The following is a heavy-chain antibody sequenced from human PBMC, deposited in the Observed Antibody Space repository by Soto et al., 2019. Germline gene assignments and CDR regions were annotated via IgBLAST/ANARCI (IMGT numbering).Heavy chain of an antibody. D-gene: IGHD2-2*01. J-gene: IGHJ5*01. CDR3: VFVSEGTSTEIDFLT. Sequence: SVKVSCKTSGGTFSTYTVSWVRQAPGQGLEWIGRIIPILDVLTYAQKFQGRVTITADKSTSTAYLELTSLKSEDTAVYYCVFVSEGTSTEIDFLTWGQGTLVTVPQ. CDR2: IIPILDVL. CDR1: GGTFSTYT. V-gene: IGHV1-69*02.